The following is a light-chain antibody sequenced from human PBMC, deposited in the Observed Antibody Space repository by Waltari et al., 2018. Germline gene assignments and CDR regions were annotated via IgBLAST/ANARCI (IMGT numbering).Light chain of an antibody. CDR3: QHYVRLPAT. J-gene: IGKJ1*01. CDR2: GAS. V-gene: IGKV3-20*01. Sequence: IVLTQSPGTLSLSPGERATLSCRASQSVSRTFACYQQKPGQAPKLLIYGASIRATGIPDRFTGSGSGTDFSLTISSLEPEDFAIYFCQHYVRLPATFGQGTKVEIK. CDR1: QSVSRTF.